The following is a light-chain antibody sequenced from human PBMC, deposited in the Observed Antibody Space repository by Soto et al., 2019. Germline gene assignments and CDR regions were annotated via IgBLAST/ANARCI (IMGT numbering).Light chain of an antibody. J-gene: IGLJ1*01. CDR1: SSDVGGYNY. CDR2: EVT. Sequence: QSALSQPPSASGSPGQSVTISCTGTSSDVGGYNYVAWYQQHPGKAPKVLIYEVTKRPSGVPDRFSGSKSGNTASLTVSGLQAEDEADYFCSSYVHNDSFFVFGTGTKLTVL. CDR3: SSYVHNDSFFV. V-gene: IGLV2-8*01.